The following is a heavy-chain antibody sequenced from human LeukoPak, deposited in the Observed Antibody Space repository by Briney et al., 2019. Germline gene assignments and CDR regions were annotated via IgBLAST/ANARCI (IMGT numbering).Heavy chain of an antibody. Sequence: GGSLRLSCAASGFTFSSYSMNWVRQAPGKGLEWVSYISSSSSTIYYADSVKGRFTISRDNAKNSLYLQMNSLRAEDTAVYYCARGSSWYSSGWIDYWGQGTLVTVSS. V-gene: IGHV3-48*01. D-gene: IGHD6-19*01. J-gene: IGHJ4*02. CDR2: ISSSSSTI. CDR3: ARGSSWYSSGWIDY. CDR1: GFTFSSYS.